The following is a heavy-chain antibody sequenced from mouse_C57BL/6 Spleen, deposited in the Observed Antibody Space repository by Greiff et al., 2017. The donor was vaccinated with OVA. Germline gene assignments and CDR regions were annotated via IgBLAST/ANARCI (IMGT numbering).Heavy chain of an antibody. V-gene: IGHV6-3*01. D-gene: IGHD2-1*01. CDR3: TGGYGNYGYFDV. J-gene: IGHJ1*03. CDR2: IRLKSDNYAT. Sequence: EVKVEESGGGLVQPGGSMKLSCVASGFTFSNYWMNWVRQSPEKGLEWVAQIRLKSDNYATHYAESVKGRFTISRDDSKSSVYLQMNNLRAEDTGIYYCTGGYGNYGYFDVWGTGTTVTVSS. CDR1: GFTFSNYW.